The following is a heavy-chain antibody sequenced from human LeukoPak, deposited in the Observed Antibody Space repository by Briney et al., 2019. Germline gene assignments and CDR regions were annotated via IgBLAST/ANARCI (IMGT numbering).Heavy chain of an antibody. CDR1: GFTFSNYG. Sequence: GGSLRLSCAASGFTFSNYGLSWVRQAPGKGLEWVSGITGSGGSTYYADSVRGRFTISRDNSKSTLYLQMTSLSAGDTAVYYCAREIGPSPNGWDAFDIWGQGTMVTVSS. J-gene: IGHJ3*02. V-gene: IGHV3-23*01. D-gene: IGHD6-19*01. CDR3: AREIGPSPNGWDAFDI. CDR2: ITGSGGST.